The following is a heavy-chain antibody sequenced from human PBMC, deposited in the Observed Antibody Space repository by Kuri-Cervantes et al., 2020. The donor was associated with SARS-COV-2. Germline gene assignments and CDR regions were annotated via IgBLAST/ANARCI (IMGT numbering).Heavy chain of an antibody. V-gene: IGHV3-23*01. Sequence: GEALEISCAASGFTFSSYGMHLVRQAPGKGLECVSAISGSGGSTYYADTVKGRFTITRDNSKNPLYLQMNSLRAEDTAVYYCAKVPYDYVWGSYRYTYYYYGIDVWGQGTTVTVSS. CDR2: ISGSGGST. CDR1: GFTFSSYG. D-gene: IGHD3-16*02. CDR3: AKVPYDYVWGSYRYTYYYYGIDV. J-gene: IGHJ6*02.